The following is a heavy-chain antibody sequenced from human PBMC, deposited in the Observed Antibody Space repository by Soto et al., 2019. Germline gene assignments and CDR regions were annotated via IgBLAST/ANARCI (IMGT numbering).Heavy chain of an antibody. CDR2: LYFRGAT. CDR3: FGVLAATLDY. CDR1: GGSITNTNYH. V-gene: IGHV4-39*01. Sequence: SETLSLTCSVSGGSITNTNYHWGWIRQAPGKELEWIGTLYFRGATDYNPSLQSRVTISADTSKNQISLHLSSVTAADTAVYYCFGVLAATLDYWGQGTRITVSS. J-gene: IGHJ4*01. D-gene: IGHD2-21*02.